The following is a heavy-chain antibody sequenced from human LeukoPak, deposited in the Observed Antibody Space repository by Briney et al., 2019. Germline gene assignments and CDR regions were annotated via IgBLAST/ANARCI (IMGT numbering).Heavy chain of an antibody. J-gene: IGHJ4*02. Sequence: GGSLRLSCAASGFTFSSYSMNWVRQAPGKGLEWVSSISSSSSYIYYADSVKGRFTTSRDNAKNSLYLQMNSLRAEDTAVYYCARGPRVLTGHFDYWGQGTLVTVSS. CDR1: GFTFSSYS. D-gene: IGHD4/OR15-4a*01. CDR2: ISSSSSYI. V-gene: IGHV3-21*01. CDR3: ARGPRVLTGHFDY.